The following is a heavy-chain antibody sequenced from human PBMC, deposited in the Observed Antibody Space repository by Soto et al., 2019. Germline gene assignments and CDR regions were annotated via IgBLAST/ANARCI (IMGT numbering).Heavy chain of an antibody. V-gene: IGHV3-48*02. D-gene: IGHD3-3*01. CDR2: ISSSSSTI. Sequence: PGGSLRLTCAASGLTFSSYSMYWVRKAPGKGMEWVSYISSSSSTIYYADSVKGRFTISRDNAKNSLYLQMNSLRDEDTAVYYCARDRTYYDFWGGYTNWFDPLGQGTLVTVSS. J-gene: IGHJ5*02. CDR3: ARDRTYYDFWGGYTNWFDP. CDR1: GLTFSSYS.